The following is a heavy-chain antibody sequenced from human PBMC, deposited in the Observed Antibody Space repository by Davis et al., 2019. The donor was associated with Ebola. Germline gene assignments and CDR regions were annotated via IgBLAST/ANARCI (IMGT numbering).Heavy chain of an antibody. J-gene: IGHJ4*02. Sequence: ASVKVSCKASGYTFTGYYMHWVRQAPGQGLEWMGWMNPNSGNTGYAQKFQGRVTMTRNTSISTVYMELSSLRSEDTAVYYCARNPGYSGYDGGFDYWGQGTLVTVSS. CDR3: ARNPGYSGYDGGFDY. CDR2: MNPNSGNT. CDR1: GYTFTGYY. V-gene: IGHV1-8*02. D-gene: IGHD5-12*01.